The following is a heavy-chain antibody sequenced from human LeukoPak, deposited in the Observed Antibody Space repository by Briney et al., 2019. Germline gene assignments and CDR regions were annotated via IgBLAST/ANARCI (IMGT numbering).Heavy chain of an antibody. V-gene: IGHV1-8*01. CDR1: GYSFTNYD. CDR2: MNPNTGDT. CDR3: ARGREIVVVPAASLNDF. J-gene: IGHJ4*02. Sequence: ASVKVSCKASGYSFTNYDINWVRQATGQGLEWMGYMNPNTGDTGYAQKFQGRVTMTRDTSISTAYMELTSLGSEDTAVYYCARGREIVVVPAASLNDFWGQGTLVTVSP. D-gene: IGHD2-2*01.